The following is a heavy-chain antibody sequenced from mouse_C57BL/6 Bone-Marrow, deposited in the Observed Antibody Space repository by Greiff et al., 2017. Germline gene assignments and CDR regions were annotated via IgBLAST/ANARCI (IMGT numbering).Heavy chain of an antibody. CDR1: GFNIKDDY. CDR3: TTDYGSSSWFAY. J-gene: IGHJ3*01. CDR2: IDPENGDT. Sequence: VQLQQSGAELVRPGASVKLSCTASGFNIKDDYMHWVKQRPEQGLEWIGWIDPENGDTEYASKFQGKATITADTSSKTAYLQLSSLTSEDTAVYYCTTDYGSSSWFAYWCQGTLVTVSA. V-gene: IGHV14-4*01. D-gene: IGHD1-1*01.